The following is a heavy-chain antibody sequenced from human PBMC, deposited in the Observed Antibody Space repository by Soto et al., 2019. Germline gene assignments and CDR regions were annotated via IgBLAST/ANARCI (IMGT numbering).Heavy chain of an antibody. CDR2: IYYSGST. CDR3: ARDRYDYVWVRGAFDI. D-gene: IGHD3-16*01. Sequence: SETLSLTCTVSGGSISSGGYYWSWIRQRPGKGLEWIGYIYYSGSTYYNPSLKSRVTISVDTSKNQFSLKLSSVTAADTAVYYCARDRYDYVWVRGAFDIWGQGTMVTVSS. CDR1: GGSISSGGYY. V-gene: IGHV4-31*03. J-gene: IGHJ3*02.